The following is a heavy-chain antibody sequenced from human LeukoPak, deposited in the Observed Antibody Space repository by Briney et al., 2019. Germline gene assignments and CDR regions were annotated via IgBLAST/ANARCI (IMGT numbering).Heavy chain of an antibody. V-gene: IGHV3-48*03. D-gene: IGHD3-10*01. Sequence: PGGSLRLSCAASGFTFSSYEMNWVRQAPGKGLEGVSYISSSGSTIYYADSVKGRFTISRDNAKNSLYLQMNSLRAEDTAVYYCAGGLWFGDPPNYWGQGTLVTVSS. J-gene: IGHJ4*02. CDR1: GFTFSSYE. CDR2: ISSSGSTI. CDR3: AGGLWFGDPPNY.